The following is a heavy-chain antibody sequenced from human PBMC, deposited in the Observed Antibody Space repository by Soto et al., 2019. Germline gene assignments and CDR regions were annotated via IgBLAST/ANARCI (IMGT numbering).Heavy chain of an antibody. CDR1: GGSITTGGYY. D-gene: IGHD2-15*01. Sequence: LSLTCTVSGGSITTGGYYWSWIRQLPGKGLEWIGHRYYSESTYYNPSLKSRVSISLDTSKNQFSLKLSFVTAADTAMYYCARTKCSGGSCYSWSLDYWGQGSLVTVSS. J-gene: IGHJ4*02. CDR3: ARTKCSGGSCYSWSLDY. V-gene: IGHV4-31*03. CDR2: RYYSEST.